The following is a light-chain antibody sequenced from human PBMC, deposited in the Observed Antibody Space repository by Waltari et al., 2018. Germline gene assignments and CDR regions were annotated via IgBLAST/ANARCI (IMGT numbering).Light chain of an antibody. CDR2: GAS. V-gene: IGKV3-20*01. CDR3: QQYGSSILYT. J-gene: IGKJ2*01. CDR1: QTLTKRY. Sequence: VVFTQSPATLSLSPGESATISCRASQTLTKRYLAWYQQKPGQAPRLLIYGASSRAAGIPDRFSGSGSGTDFTLIISRLEPDDFAVYYCQQYGSSILYTFGQGTKLEIK.